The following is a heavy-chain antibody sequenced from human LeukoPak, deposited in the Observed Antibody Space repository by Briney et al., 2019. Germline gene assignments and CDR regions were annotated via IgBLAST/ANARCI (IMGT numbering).Heavy chain of an antibody. J-gene: IGHJ4*02. Sequence: PSETLSLTCTVSGGSISSSSYYWGWIRQPPGKGLEWIGSIYYSGSTYYNPSLKSRVTISVDTSKNQFSLKLSSVTAADTAVYYCARLHSSYSSSWYRSPNYFDYWGQGTLVTVSS. CDR1: GGSISSSSYY. CDR2: IYYSGST. CDR3: ARLHSSYSSSWYRSPNYFDY. V-gene: IGHV4-39*01. D-gene: IGHD6-13*01.